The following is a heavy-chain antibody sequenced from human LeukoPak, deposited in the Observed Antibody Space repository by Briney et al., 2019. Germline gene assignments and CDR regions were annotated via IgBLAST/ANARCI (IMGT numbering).Heavy chain of an antibody. Sequence: GGSLRLSCAASGFTFSTYSMSWVRQAPGKGLDWVSAISGSGTTSYYADSVKGRFTISRDISKNTLYLQMNSLRAEDTAVYYCAKPLSAASGTDFHYWGQGTLVTVSS. CDR3: AKPLSAASGTDFHY. J-gene: IGHJ4*02. V-gene: IGHV3-23*01. CDR1: GFTFSTYS. D-gene: IGHD6-13*01. CDR2: ISGSGTTS.